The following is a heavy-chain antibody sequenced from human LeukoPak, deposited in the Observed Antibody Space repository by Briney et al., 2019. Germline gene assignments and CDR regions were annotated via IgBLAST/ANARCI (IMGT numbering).Heavy chain of an antibody. J-gene: IGHJ5*02. CDR3: ARSGRLTWGREYQLLLDP. Sequence: SETLSLTCTVSGRSLSSYYWSWIRQPAGKGQEWVGRIYTIGSTNYNPSLKSRFTMSVDTSKNQFSLKLSSVTAADTAVYYCARSGRLTWGREYQLLLDPWGQGTLVTVSS. D-gene: IGHD2-2*01. CDR1: GRSLSSYY. CDR2: IYTIGST. V-gene: IGHV4-4*07.